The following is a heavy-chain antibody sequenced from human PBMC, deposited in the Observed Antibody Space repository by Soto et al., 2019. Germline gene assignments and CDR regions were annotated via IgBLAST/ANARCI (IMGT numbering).Heavy chain of an antibody. Sequence: SETLSLTCAVSGASISTNNWWSWVRQPPGKGLEWIGEVYHSGSTNCNPSLKSRVTISIDKSRNQFSLRLTPMTAADTAVYYCAVPGAGDFDYWSQGTLVTSPQ. CDR3: AVPGAGDFDY. D-gene: IGHD6-13*01. J-gene: IGHJ4*02. V-gene: IGHV4-4*02. CDR2: VYHSGST. CDR1: GASISTNNW.